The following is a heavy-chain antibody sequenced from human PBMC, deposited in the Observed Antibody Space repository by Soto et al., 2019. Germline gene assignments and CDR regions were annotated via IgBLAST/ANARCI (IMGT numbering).Heavy chain of an antibody. CDR2: INQDGSEK. CDR1: GFTFSNYW. Sequence: EVQLVESGGGLVQPGGSLRLSCEASGFTFSNYWMSWVRQAPGKGLEWVANINQDGSEKYFVGSVNGRFTISRDNAKNSLFPQVNSLRAEGTAVYSCARERRANGYFDYWGQGTLGTVSS. D-gene: IGHD4-17*01. V-gene: IGHV3-7*01. J-gene: IGHJ4*02. CDR3: ARERRANGYFDY.